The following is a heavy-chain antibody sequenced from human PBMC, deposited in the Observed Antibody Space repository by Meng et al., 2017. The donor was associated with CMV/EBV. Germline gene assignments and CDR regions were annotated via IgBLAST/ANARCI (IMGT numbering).Heavy chain of an antibody. CDR3: ARDPSGHMENYFDY. Sequence: PGKGLVWVSRINSDGRIISYADSVKGRFTISRDNAKNTLYLQMNSLRAEDTGVYYCARDPSGHMENYFDYWGQGSLVTVSS. CDR2: INSDGRII. D-gene: IGHD3-10*01. J-gene: IGHJ4*02. V-gene: IGHV3-74*01.